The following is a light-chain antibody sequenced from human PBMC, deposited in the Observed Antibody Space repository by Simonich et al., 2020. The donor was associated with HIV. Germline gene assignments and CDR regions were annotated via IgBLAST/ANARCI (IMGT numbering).Light chain of an antibody. CDR3: QQRSYWMYT. J-gene: IGKJ2*01. CDR2: DAS. Sequence: EIVLTQSPATLSLSPGERAALSCRASQSVSSYLAWYQQKPGQAPRLLIYDASNRATVIPARFSGSGSGTDFTLTISSLEPEDFAVYYCQQRSYWMYTFGQGTKLEIK. CDR1: QSVSSY. V-gene: IGKV3-11*01.